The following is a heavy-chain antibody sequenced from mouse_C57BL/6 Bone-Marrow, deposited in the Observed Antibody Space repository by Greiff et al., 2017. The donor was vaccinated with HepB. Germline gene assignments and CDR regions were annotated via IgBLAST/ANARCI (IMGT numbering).Heavy chain of an antibody. J-gene: IGHJ4*01. CDR3: TRGPYYYGSSYAMDY. CDR1: GFTFSSYA. CDR2: ISSGGDYI. D-gene: IGHD1-1*01. Sequence: EVNLVESGEGLVKPGGSLKLSCAASGFTFSSYAMSWVRQTPEKRLEWVAYISSGGDYIYYADTVKGRFTISRDNARNTLYLQMSSLKSEDTAMYYCTRGPYYYGSSYAMDYWGQGTSVTVSS. V-gene: IGHV5-9-1*02.